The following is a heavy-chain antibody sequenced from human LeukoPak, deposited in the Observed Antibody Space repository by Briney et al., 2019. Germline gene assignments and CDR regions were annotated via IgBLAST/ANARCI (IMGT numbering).Heavy chain of an antibody. CDR3: ARDWVAGVPFDAFDI. D-gene: IGHD3-10*01. V-gene: IGHV3-7*03. CDR1: GFTLSSYW. CDR2: IKEDGSEK. Sequence: GGSLRLSCAASGFTLSSYWMSWVRQAPGKGLERVANIKEDGSEKYYVDSVKGRFTISRDNAKNSLYLHMNSLTAEDTAMYYCARDWVAGVPFDAFDIWGQGTMVSVSS. J-gene: IGHJ3*02.